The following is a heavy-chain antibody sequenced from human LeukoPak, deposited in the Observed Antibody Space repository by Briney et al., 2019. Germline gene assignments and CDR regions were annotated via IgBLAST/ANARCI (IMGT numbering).Heavy chain of an antibody. CDR1: GGTFSSYA. CDR3: ARGSLVAARWDY. Sequence: ASVKVSCKASGGTFSSYAISWVRQAPGQGLEWMGGIIPIFGTANYAQKFQGRVTITADEPTSTAYMELSSLRSEDTAVYYCARGSLVAARWDYWGQGTLVTVSS. J-gene: IGHJ4*02. D-gene: IGHD5-12*01. V-gene: IGHV1-69*13. CDR2: IIPIFGTA.